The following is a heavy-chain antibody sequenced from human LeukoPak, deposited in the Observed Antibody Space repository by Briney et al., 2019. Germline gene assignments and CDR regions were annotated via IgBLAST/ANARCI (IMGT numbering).Heavy chain of an antibody. D-gene: IGHD1-26*01. V-gene: IGHV4-59*01. CDR1: GGSISSYY. CDR2: IYYSGST. CDR3: ARISGSYWNYFDY. Sequence: KSSETLSLTCTVSGGSISSYYWSWIRQPPGKGLEWIGYIYYSGSTNYNPSLKSRVTISVDTSKNQFSLKLSSVTAADTAVYDCARISGSYWNYFDYWGQGTLVTVSS. J-gene: IGHJ4*02.